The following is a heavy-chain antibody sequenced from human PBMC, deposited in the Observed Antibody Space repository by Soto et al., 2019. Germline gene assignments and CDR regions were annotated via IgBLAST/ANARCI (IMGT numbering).Heavy chain of an antibody. CDR2: VYWDDEK. Sequence: QITVKESGLTLVKPTQTLTLTCTFSGLSLSTNGMGVGWIRQSPGQALEWLALVYWDDEKRYSPSLRSRLTITQDTSKTQVDLTMTTMDPVDTATYFCARLTRGGYDSGRLWEKFDYWGQGTLVTVSS. J-gene: IGHJ4*02. CDR1: GLSLSTNGMG. D-gene: IGHD5-12*01. CDR3: ARLTRGGYDSGRLWEKFDY. V-gene: IGHV2-5*02.